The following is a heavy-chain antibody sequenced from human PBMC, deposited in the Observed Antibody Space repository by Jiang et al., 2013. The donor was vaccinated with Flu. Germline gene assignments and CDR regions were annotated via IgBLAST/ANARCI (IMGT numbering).Heavy chain of an antibody. CDR2: IDWDGDE. CDR1: GFSLSTSGMC. Sequence: KPTQTLTLTCTFSGFSLSTSGMCVSWIRQPPGKALEWLARIDWDGDEYYSTSLKTRLTISKDTSKNQVVLRMTNMDPMDTATYYCARIRRGGYCEKWFDPWGQGTLVTVSS. D-gene: IGHD1-26*01. CDR3: ARIRRGGYCEKWFDP. V-gene: IGHV2-70*11. J-gene: IGHJ5*02.